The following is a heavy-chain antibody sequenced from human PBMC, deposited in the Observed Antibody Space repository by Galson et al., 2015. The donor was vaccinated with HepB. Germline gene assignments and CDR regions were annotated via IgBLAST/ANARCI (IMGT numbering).Heavy chain of an antibody. CDR2: ISSSSSYI. Sequence: SLRLSCAASGFTFSSYSVNWVRQAPGKGLEWVSSISSSSSYIYYADSVKGRFTISRDNAKNSLYLQMNSLRVEDTAVYYCARDSPWDSRPFDHWGQGTLVTVS. D-gene: IGHD1-26*01. CDR3: ARDSPWDSRPFDH. V-gene: IGHV3-21*01. J-gene: IGHJ4*02. CDR1: GFTFSSYS.